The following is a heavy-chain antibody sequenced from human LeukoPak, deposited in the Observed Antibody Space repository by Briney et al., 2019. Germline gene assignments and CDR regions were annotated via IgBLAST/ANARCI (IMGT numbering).Heavy chain of an antibody. Sequence: GGSLRLSRAPSGFTFTPYGLHWVRQAPGMRLEWVAVVWVDGNNKFYAHSVKGRFTISRDNSRSTLYLHMNSLRDDDTAVYYCAKAARLGPSHFDYWGRGTLVTVSS. D-gene: IGHD6-25*01. J-gene: IGHJ4*02. V-gene: IGHV3-33*03. CDR1: GFTFTPYG. CDR3: AKAARLGPSHFDY. CDR2: VWVDGNNK.